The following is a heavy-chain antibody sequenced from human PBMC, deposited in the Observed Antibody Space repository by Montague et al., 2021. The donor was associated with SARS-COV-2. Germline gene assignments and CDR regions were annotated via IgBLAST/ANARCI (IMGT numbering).Heavy chain of an antibody. J-gene: IGHJ4*02. Sequence: SETLSLTCTVSGGSISSYYWSWIRQPPGKGLEWIGYIYYSGSTNYNTSLKSRVTISVDTSKDQFSLTLSSVTAADTAVYYCTRGFDYWGQGTLVTVSS. CDR3: TRGFDY. CDR1: GGSISSYY. CDR2: IYYSGST. V-gene: IGHV4-59*08.